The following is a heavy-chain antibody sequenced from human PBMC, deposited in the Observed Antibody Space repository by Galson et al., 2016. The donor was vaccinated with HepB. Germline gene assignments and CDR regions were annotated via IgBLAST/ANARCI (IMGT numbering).Heavy chain of an antibody. CDR2: ISWNSGNI. Sequence: SLRLSCAVSGFNFESYAMHWVRQVPGKGLEWLSGISWNSGNIGYADSVKGRFTISRDNAKNSLYLQMNSLRTEDTALYYCAKAKWRDLVGRVDVVPGAMDVWGKGTTVIVS. V-gene: IGHV3-9*01. CDR1: GFNFESYA. D-gene: IGHD2-15*01. CDR3: AKAKWRDLVGRVDVVPGAMDV. J-gene: IGHJ6*04.